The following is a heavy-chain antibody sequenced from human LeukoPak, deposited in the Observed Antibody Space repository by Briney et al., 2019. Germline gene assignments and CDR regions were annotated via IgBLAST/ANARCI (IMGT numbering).Heavy chain of an antibody. V-gene: IGHV4-59*01. CDR2: IYYSGST. J-gene: IGHJ4*02. Sequence: SETLSLTCAVYGGSFSGYYWSWVRQPPGKGLEWIGYIYYSGSTNYNPSLKSRVTISLDTSKNQFSLKLSSVTAADTAVYYCARVGTSSRFDYWGQGTLVTVSS. CDR1: GGSFSGYY. D-gene: IGHD2-2*01. CDR3: ARVGTSSRFDY.